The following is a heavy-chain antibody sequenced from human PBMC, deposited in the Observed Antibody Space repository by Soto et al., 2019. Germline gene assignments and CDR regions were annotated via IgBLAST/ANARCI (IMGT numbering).Heavy chain of an antibody. V-gene: IGHV1-18*01. Sequence: VASVKVSWKASGYTFTSYGISWVRQAPGQGLEWMGWISAYNGNTNYAQKLQGRATMTTDTSTSTAYMELRSLRSDDTAVYYCGREGIAAAGTTAYYYGMDVSRQRPTLTLS. CDR2: ISAYNGNT. CDR1: GYTFTSYG. D-gene: IGHD6-13*01. J-gene: IGHJ6*02. CDR3: GREGIAAAGTTAYYYGMDV.